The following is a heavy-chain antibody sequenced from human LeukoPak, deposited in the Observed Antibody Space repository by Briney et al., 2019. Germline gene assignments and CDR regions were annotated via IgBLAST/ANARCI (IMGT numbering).Heavy chain of an antibody. CDR2: IYPGDSDT. D-gene: IGHD3-22*01. V-gene: IGHV5-51*01. CDR3: ARRFGDSSGSLWHFDY. CDR1: GYRFTSYW. Sequence: GESLKISCKGSGYRFTSYWIVWVRQMPGKGLEWMGIIYPGDSDTRYSPSFQGRVTISADKSISTVYLQWSSLKASDTATYYCARRFGDSSGSLWHFDYWGQGTLVTVSS. J-gene: IGHJ4*02.